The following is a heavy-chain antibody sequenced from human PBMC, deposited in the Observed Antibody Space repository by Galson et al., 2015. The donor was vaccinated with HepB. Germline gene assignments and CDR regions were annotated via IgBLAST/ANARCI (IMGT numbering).Heavy chain of an antibody. CDR2: IYSGGST. V-gene: IGHV3-53*01. D-gene: IGHD3-10*01. CDR3: WGGAYVEDY. Sequence: SLRLSCAASGFTVSSNYMSWVRQAPGKGLECVSVIYSGGSTYYADSVKGRFTISRDNSKNTLYLQMNGLRAEDTAGYYGWGGAYVEDYWGQGTLVTVSS. CDR1: GFTVSSNY. J-gene: IGHJ4*02.